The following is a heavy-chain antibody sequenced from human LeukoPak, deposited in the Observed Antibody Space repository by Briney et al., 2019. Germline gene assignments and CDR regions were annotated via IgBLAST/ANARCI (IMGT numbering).Heavy chain of an antibody. V-gene: IGHV3-21*01. D-gene: IGHD2-2*01. CDR2: ISSSSSYI. CDR3: ARDIRLGVVVPAAIDY. J-gene: IGHJ4*02. CDR1: GFTFSSYS. Sequence: GGSLRLSCAASGFTFSSYSMNWVRQAPGKGLEWVSSISSSSSYIYYADSVKGRFTISRDNAKNSLYLQMNSLRAEDTAVYYCARDIRLGVVVPAAIDYWGQGTLVTVSS.